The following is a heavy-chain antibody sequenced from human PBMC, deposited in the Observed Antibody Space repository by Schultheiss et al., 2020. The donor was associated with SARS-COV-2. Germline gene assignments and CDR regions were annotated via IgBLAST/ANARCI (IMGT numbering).Heavy chain of an antibody. Sequence: SETLSLTCAVYGGSFSGYYWSWIRQPQGKGLEWIGRIYTSGSTNYNPSLKSRVTMSVDTSKNQFSLKLSSVTAADTAVYYCARVRRATGTKRVTSYYFDYWGQGTLVTVSS. D-gene: IGHD1-1*01. CDR2: IYTSGST. V-gene: IGHV4-59*10. J-gene: IGHJ4*02. CDR3: ARVRRATGTKRVTSYYFDY. CDR1: GGSFSGYY.